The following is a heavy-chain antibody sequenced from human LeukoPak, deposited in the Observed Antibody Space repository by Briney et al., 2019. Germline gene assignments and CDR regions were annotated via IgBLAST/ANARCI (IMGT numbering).Heavy chain of an antibody. CDR2: INWNGG. CDR3: ARGHDSSAFHALDS. V-gene: IGHV3-20*04. J-gene: IGHJ5*01. Sequence: GGSLRLSCTASGFTFEDHGMSWVRQGPGRGLEWVCGINWNGGNVDSVNGRFTISRDNGKNSLYLQLDSLRADDTAFYYCARGHDSSAFHALDSWGHGILVTVSS. CDR1: GFTFEDHG. D-gene: IGHD3-22*01.